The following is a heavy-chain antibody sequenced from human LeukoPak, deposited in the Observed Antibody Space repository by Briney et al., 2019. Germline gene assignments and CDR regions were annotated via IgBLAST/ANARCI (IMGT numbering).Heavy chain of an antibody. V-gene: IGHV3-9*01. D-gene: IGHD2-15*01. CDR3: AKAGYCSGGSCSSYGMGV. CDR2: ISWNSGSI. CDR1: GFTFDDYA. J-gene: IGHJ6*02. Sequence: PGRSLRLSCAASGFTFDDYAMHWVRQAPGKGLEWVSGISWNSGSIGYADSVKGRFTISRDNAKNSLYLQMNSLRAEDTALYYCAKAGYCSGGSCSSYGMGVWGQGTTVTVSS.